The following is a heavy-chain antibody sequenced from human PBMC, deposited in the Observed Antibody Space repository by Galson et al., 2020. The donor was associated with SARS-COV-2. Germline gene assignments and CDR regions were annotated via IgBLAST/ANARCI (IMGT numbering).Heavy chain of an antibody. CDR2: IYTSGST. Sequence: SETLSLTCTVSGGSISSGSYYWSWIRQPAGKGLEWIGRIYTSGSTNYNPSLKSRVTISVDTSKNQFSLKLSSVTAADTAVYYCAREVSRGVNFDYWGQGTLVTVSS. CDR1: GGSISSGSYY. J-gene: IGHJ4*02. CDR3: AREVSRGVNFDY. D-gene: IGHD3-10*01. V-gene: IGHV4-61*02.